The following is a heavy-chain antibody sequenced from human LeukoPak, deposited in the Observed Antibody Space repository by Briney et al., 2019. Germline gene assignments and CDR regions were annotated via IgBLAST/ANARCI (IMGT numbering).Heavy chain of an antibody. D-gene: IGHD4-17*01. J-gene: IGHJ4*02. CDR2: IYYSGST. CDR3: ARVGEGGDY. V-gene: IGHV4-39*01. CDR1: GGSISSSSYS. Sequence: SETLSLTCTVSGGSISSSSYSWGWLRQPPGKGLEWIGSIYYSGSTYYNPSLKSRVTISVDTSKNQFSLKLSSVTAADTAVYYCARVGEGGDYWGQGTLVTVSS.